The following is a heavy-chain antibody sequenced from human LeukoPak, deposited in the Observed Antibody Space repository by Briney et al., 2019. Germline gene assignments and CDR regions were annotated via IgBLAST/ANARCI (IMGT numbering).Heavy chain of an antibody. CDR1: GFTFSSYG. CDR3: AKDLHDSSGYYYYFDY. J-gene: IGHJ4*02. D-gene: IGHD3-22*01. Sequence: GGSLRLSCAASGFTFSSYGMHWVRQAPGKGLEWVAVISYDGSNKYYADSVKGRFTISRDNKKNTVYLKKNRQRAEDTAVYYCAKDLHDSSGYYYYFDYWGQGTLVTVSS. CDR2: ISYDGSNK. V-gene: IGHV3-30*18.